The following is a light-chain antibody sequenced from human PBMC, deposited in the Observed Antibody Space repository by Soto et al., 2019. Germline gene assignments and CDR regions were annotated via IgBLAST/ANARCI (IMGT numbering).Light chain of an antibody. CDR1: QSVSSK. J-gene: IGKJ4*01. Sequence: EMVMTQSPATLSVSLWERATLSCRASQSVSSKLAWYQQKPGQAPRLLIYGASNRAPGIPDRFSGSGSGTDFTLTIRRLEPEDFAVYYCQQYGNSPRTFGGGTKVDI. V-gene: IGKV3-20*01. CDR3: QQYGNSPRT. CDR2: GAS.